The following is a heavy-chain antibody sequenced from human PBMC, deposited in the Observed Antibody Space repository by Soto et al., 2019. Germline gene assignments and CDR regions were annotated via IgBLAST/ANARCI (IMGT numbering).Heavy chain of an antibody. Sequence: ASVKVSCKASGYTFTSYAMHWVRQAPGQRLEWMGWINAGNGNTKYSQKFQGRVTITRDTSASTAYMELSSLRSEDTAVYYCATLWLGELYDFDIWGQGTMVTVSS. CDR1: GYTFTSYA. D-gene: IGHD3-10*01. CDR3: ATLWLGELYDFDI. J-gene: IGHJ3*02. CDR2: INAGNGNT. V-gene: IGHV1-3*01.